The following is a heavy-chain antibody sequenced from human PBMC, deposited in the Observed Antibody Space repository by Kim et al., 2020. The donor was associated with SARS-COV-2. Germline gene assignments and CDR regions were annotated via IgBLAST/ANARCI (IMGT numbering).Heavy chain of an antibody. CDR3: ARVPAAIARRDYYYYYYMDV. V-gene: IGHV4-34*01. CDR2: INHSGST. J-gene: IGHJ6*03. D-gene: IGHD2-2*02. CDR1: GGSFSGYY. Sequence: SETLSLTCAVYGGSFSGYYWSWIRQPPGKGLEWIGEINHSGSTNYNPSLKSRVTISVDTSKNQFSLKLSSVTAADTAVYYCARVPAAIARRDYYYYYYMDVWGKGTTVTVSS.